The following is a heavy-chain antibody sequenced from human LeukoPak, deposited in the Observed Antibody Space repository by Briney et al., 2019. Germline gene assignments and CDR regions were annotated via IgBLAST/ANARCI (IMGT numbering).Heavy chain of an antibody. D-gene: IGHD3-10*01. CDR1: GGTFSSFA. J-gene: IGHJ6*03. CDR2: IIPIFGSA. CDR3: AREPGTMLRGSRRGFDDYYYYMDV. V-gene: IGHV1-69*01. Sequence: SVKVSCKASGGTFSSFAISWVRQAPGQGLEWMGGIIPIFGSANYAQKFQGRVTIIADESTSTAYMELSSLRSEDTAVYYCAREPGTMLRGSRRGFDDYYYYMDVWGKGTTVTISS.